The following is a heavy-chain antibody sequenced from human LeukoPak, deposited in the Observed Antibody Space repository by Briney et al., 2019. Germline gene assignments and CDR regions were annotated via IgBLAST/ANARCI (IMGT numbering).Heavy chain of an antibody. Sequence: ASVKVSCKTSGYTFTDYYIYWVRQAPGQGLEWAGWINANSGGTNYAQDFQGRVTMARDTSISTAYMELTRLRADDTAVYYCARAGIYSSSWYGWDYWGQGTRVTVSS. J-gene: IGHJ4*02. CDR2: INANSGGT. V-gene: IGHV1-2*02. CDR1: GYTFTDYY. CDR3: ARAGIYSSSWYGWDY. D-gene: IGHD6-13*01.